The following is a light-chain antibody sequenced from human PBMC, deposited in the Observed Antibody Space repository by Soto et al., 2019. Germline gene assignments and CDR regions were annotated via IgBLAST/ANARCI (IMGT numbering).Light chain of an antibody. CDR1: QDISNY. V-gene: IGKV1-33*01. Sequence: DIHLTQSPSSLSASVGDRVTITCQATQDISNYLNWYQQKPGKAPKLLIYDASNLQTGVPSRFSAYRSETDFTFTISSLQPEDIATYYCQQYDDLPLTFGGGTKV. CDR2: DAS. J-gene: IGKJ4*01. CDR3: QQYDDLPLT.